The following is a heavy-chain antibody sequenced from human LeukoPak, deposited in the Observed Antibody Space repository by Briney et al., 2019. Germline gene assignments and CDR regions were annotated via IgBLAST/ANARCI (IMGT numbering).Heavy chain of an antibody. CDR1: GFTFSSYS. V-gene: IGHV3-48*02. CDR3: ARVRRVKSIAASGYYFDY. Sequence: GGSLRLSCAASGFTFSSYSMKWVRQAPGKGLEWVSYISSSSSTIYYADSVKGRFTISRDNAKNSLYLQMNSPRDEDTAVYYCARVRRVKSIAASGYYFDYWGQGTLVTVSS. J-gene: IGHJ4*02. D-gene: IGHD6-6*01. CDR2: ISSSSSTI.